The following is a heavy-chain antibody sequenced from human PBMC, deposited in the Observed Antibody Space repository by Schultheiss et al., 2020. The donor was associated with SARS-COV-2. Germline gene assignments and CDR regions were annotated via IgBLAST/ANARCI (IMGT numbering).Heavy chain of an antibody. J-gene: IGHJ6*02. D-gene: IGHD4-11*01. CDR1: GFTFSSYG. CDR3: ASLQQDDYTMYYYNDLDV. Sequence: GGSLRLSCAASGFTFSSYGMHWVRQAPGKGLEWVANIKQDGSEKYYVDSVKGRFTISRDNAKNSLYLQMNSLRAEDTAVYYCASLQQDDYTMYYYNDLDVWGQGTTVTVSS. V-gene: IGHV3-7*01. CDR2: IKQDGSEK.